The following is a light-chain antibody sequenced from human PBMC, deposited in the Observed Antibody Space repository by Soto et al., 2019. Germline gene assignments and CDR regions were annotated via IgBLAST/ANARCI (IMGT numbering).Light chain of an antibody. CDR1: TGAVTSGHY. CDR3: LILDGDVRV. CDR2: DTN. J-gene: IGLJ2*01. V-gene: IGLV7-46*01. Sequence: QAVVTQEPSLTVSPGGTVTLTCGSSTGAVTSGHYPYWFQQKPDQVPRTLIYDTNNKHSWTPARFSGSLLGGKAALTLSGAQPEDEADYYCLILDGDVRVFGGGTKLTVL.